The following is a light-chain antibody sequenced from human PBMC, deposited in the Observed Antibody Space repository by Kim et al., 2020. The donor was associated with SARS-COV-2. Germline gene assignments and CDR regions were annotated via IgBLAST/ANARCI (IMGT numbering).Light chain of an antibody. CDR1: NIGSKN. CDR2: RDS. Sequence: YELTQPLSVSVALGQTARITCGGNNIGSKNVHWYQQKPGQAPVLVIYRDSNRPSGIPERFSGSNSGNTATLTISRAQAGDEADYYCQVWDSSNVVFGGGTQLTVL. V-gene: IGLV3-9*01. J-gene: IGLJ2*01. CDR3: QVWDSSNVV.